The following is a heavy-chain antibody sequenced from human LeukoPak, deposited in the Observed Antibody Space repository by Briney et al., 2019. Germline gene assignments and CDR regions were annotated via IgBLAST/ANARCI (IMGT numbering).Heavy chain of an antibody. V-gene: IGHV1-2*02. CDR2: INPNSGGT. Sequence: ASVKVSCKASGYTFTGYYMHWVRQAPGQGLEWMGWINPNSGGTNYAQKFQGRVTMTRDTSISTAYMELSRLRSDDTAVYYCARAGRYAAAGAAQHYWGRGTLVTVSS. J-gene: IGHJ4*02. CDR1: GYTFTGYY. D-gene: IGHD1-26*01. CDR3: ARAGRYAAAGAAQHY.